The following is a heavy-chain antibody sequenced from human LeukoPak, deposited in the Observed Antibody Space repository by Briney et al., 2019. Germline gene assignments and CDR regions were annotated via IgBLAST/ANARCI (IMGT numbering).Heavy chain of an antibody. D-gene: IGHD4-17*01. CDR3: AKGQYGDYLLGWFDP. Sequence: GGSLRLSCAASGFTFSSYAMSWVRQAPGKGLEWVSAISGSGGSTYYADSVKGRFTISRDNSKNTLYLQMNSLRAEDTAVYYCAKGQYGDYLLGWFDPWGQGPLVTVSS. CDR1: GFTFSSYA. J-gene: IGHJ5*02. V-gene: IGHV3-23*01. CDR2: ISGSGGST.